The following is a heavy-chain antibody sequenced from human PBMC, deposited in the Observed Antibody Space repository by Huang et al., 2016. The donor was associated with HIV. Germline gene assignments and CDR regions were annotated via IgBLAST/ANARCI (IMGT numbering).Heavy chain of an antibody. CDR1: GYTFNGYW. D-gene: IGHD2-2*01. J-gene: IGHJ3*02. CDR3: ARQGVGDFVVEPTGLGAFDI. Sequence: EVQLVQSGAVVKKPGESLKISCKGSGYTFNGYWIGWVRQMPGKGLEWMGLIYPGDSDTTDSPSFQGQVTIAADKSISTAYLQWSGLKASDTAMYYCARQGVGDFVVEPTGLGAFDIWGQGTMVTVSS. CDR2: IYPGDSDT. V-gene: IGHV5-51*01.